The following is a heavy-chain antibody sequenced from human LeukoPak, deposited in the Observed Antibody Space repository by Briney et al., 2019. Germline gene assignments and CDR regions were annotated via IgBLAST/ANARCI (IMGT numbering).Heavy chain of an antibody. V-gene: IGHV1-18*04. CDR3: ARGISVQFHMDV. CDR2: ISAYNGNT. CDR1: GYTFSGSY. J-gene: IGHJ6*03. Sequence: ASVKVSCKASGYTFSGSYVHWVRQAPGQGLEWMGWISAYNGNTNYVQKLQGRVTMTTDTSTNTAYMELRSLRSDDTAVYYCARGISVQFHMDVWGKGTTVTVSS.